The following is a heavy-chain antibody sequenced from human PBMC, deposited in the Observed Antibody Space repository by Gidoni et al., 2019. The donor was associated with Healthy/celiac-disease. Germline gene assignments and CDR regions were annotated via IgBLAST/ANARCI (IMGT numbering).Heavy chain of an antibody. D-gene: IGHD2-15*01. Sequence: EVQLVESGGGLVKPGGSLRLSCAASGFPFSNAWLSWVRQAPGKGLEWVGRIKSKTDGGTTDYAAPVKGRFTISRDDSKNTLYLQMNSLKTEDTAVYYCTTDFSTVVVAAKYYYYGMDVWGQGTTVTVSS. CDR1: GFPFSNAW. CDR2: IKSKTDGGTT. V-gene: IGHV3-15*01. J-gene: IGHJ6*02. CDR3: TTDFSTVVVAAKYYYYGMDV.